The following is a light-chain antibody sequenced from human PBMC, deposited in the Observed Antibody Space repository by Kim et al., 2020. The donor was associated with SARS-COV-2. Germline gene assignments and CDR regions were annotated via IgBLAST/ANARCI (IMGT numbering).Light chain of an antibody. CDR3: QQSYGTPRT. CDR2: AAS. J-gene: IGKJ1*01. CDR1: QRISTY. Sequence: GSVGDRVNITCRASQRISTYLNWYQQKPGKAPNLLIFAASSLQSGVPSRFSGSGSGTDFTLTISSLQPEDFATYYCQQSYGTPRTFGQGTKVEIK. V-gene: IGKV1-39*01.